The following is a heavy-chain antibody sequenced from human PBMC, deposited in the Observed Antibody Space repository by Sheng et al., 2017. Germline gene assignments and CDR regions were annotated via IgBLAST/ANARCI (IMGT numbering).Heavy chain of an antibody. J-gene: IGHJ4*02. Sequence: QVQLQQWGAGLLKPSETLSLTCAVYGGSLSGYAWSWIRQPPGKGLEWIGEINQRGSTTYNPSLRSRVTISVDMSKNQFSLRLNSVTAADTAVYYCARHAHGNWYFDSWGQGMLVTVSS. D-gene: IGHD2-2*01. CDR1: GGSLSGYA. CDR3: ARHAHGNWYFDS. V-gene: IGHV4-34*02. CDR2: INQRGST.